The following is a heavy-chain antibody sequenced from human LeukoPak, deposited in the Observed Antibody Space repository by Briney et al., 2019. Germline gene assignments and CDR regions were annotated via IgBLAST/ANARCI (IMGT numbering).Heavy chain of an antibody. Sequence: SETLSLACTVSGGSISSSSYYWGWIRQPPGKGLEWIGSIYYSGSTYYNPSLKSRVTISVDTSKNQFSLKLSSVTAADTAVYYCARDKADGYRAFDYWGQGTLVTVSS. CDR1: GGSISSSSYY. V-gene: IGHV4-39*07. CDR2: IYYSGST. D-gene: IGHD5-24*01. J-gene: IGHJ4*02. CDR3: ARDKADGYRAFDY.